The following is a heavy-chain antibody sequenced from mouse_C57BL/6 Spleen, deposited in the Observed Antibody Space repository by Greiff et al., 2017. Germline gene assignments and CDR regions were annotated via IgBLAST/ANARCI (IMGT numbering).Heavy chain of an antibody. Sequence: EVQGVESGGGLVKPGGSLKLSCAASGFTFSSYAMSWVRQTPEKRLEWVATISDGGSYTYYPDNVKGRFTISRDNAKNNLYLQMSHLKSEDTAMYYCARELLRYWYFDVWGTGTTVTVSS. CDR1: GFTFSSYA. J-gene: IGHJ1*03. CDR3: ARELLRYWYFDV. D-gene: IGHD1-1*01. V-gene: IGHV5-4*01. CDR2: ISDGGSYT.